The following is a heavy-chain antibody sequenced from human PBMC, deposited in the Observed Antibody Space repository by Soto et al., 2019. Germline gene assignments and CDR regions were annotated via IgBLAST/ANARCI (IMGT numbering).Heavy chain of an antibody. Sequence: SETLSLTCAVYVGSFSGYYWSWIRQPPGKGLEWIGEIHHSGSTNYNPSLKSRVTISVDTSKNQFSLKLRSVTAADTAVYYCARGICTSTSCYPPDAFDIWGQGTMVTVSS. CDR1: VGSFSGYY. J-gene: IGHJ3*02. CDR3: ARGICTSTSCYPPDAFDI. CDR2: IHHSGST. D-gene: IGHD2-2*01. V-gene: IGHV4-34*01.